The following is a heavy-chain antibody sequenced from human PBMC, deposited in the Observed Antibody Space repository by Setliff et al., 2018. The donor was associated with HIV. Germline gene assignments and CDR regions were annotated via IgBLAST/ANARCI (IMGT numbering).Heavy chain of an antibody. CDR1: GYTLSELS. CDR2: INPSGGST. V-gene: IGHV1-46*01. D-gene: IGHD1-26*01. Sequence: ASVKVSCKVYGYTLSELSIHWVRQAPGQGLEWLGMINPSGGSTTYAQKFQGRVTMTRDTFTSTVYMDLSSLRSEDTAVYYCARGGHYSGSYLPRDYYMDVWGKGTTVTVSS. CDR3: ARGGHYSGSYLPRDYYMDV. J-gene: IGHJ6*03.